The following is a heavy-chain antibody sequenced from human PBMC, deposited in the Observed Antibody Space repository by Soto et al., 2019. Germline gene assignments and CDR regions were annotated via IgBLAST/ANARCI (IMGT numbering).Heavy chain of an antibody. J-gene: IGHJ4*02. V-gene: IGHV1-3*01. D-gene: IGHD1-20*01. CDR1: GYTFTIYA. CDR3: ARWGGITGATGYYFDY. Sequence: QVQLVQSGAEVKKPGASVKVSCKASGYTFTIYAMHWVRQAPGQRLEWMGWINAGNGNTKYSQKFQGKVTINRDTSARTADMERSSLRSEDTAVYYCARWGGITGATGYYFDYWGQGTLVIVSS. CDR2: INAGNGNT.